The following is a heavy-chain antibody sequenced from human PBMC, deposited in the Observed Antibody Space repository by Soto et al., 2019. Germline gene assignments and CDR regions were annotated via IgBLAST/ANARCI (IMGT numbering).Heavy chain of an antibody. CDR3: ARWNWQQLAFDY. D-gene: IGHD6-13*01. J-gene: IGHJ4*02. Sequence: GGSLRVSWAASGFTFSSSDMHWVRKATGKGLEWVSGIGSAGDPYYAGSVKGRFTISRENAKNSLYLQMNSMTDGETAVYYCARWNWQQLAFDYWGQGT. CDR1: GFTFSSSD. V-gene: IGHV3-13*05. CDR2: IGSAGDP.